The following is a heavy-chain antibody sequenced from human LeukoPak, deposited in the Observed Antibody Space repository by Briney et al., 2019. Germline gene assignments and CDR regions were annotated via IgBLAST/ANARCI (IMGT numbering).Heavy chain of an antibody. CDR3: AREEYDILTGYSNDFDY. V-gene: IGHV1-2*02. CDR1: GYTFTGYY. Sequence: ASVKVSCKASGYTFTGYYMHWVRQAPGQGLEWMGWINPNSGGTNYAQKFQGRVTMTRDTSISTAYMELSRLRSDDTAVYYCAREEYDILTGYSNDFDYWGQGTLVTVSS. D-gene: IGHD3-9*01. CDR2: INPNSGGT. J-gene: IGHJ4*02.